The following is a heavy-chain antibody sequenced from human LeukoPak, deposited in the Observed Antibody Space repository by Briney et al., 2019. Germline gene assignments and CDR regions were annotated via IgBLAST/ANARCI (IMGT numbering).Heavy chain of an antibody. Sequence: PGGSLRLSCAASGFTFSSYGMHWVRQAPGKRLEWVVFIRYDGSNKYYADSVKGRFTISRDNSKNTLYLQMNSLRAEDTAVYYCAKDGPLYSSGWYVDYWGQGTLVTVSS. D-gene: IGHD6-19*01. CDR2: IRYDGSNK. J-gene: IGHJ4*02. CDR3: AKDGPLYSSGWYVDY. CDR1: GFTFSSYG. V-gene: IGHV3-30*02.